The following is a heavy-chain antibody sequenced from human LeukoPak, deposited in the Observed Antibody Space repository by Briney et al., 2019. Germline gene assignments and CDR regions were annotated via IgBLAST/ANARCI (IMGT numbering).Heavy chain of an antibody. CDR2: ISGSGGST. CDR3: ARGVIAARLPPDY. J-gene: IGHJ4*02. V-gene: IGHV3-23*01. CDR1: GFTFSSYA. D-gene: IGHD6-6*01. Sequence: GGSLRLSCAASGFTFSSYAMSWVRQAPGKGLEWVSAISGSGGSTYYADSVKGRFTISRDNSKNTLYLQMNSLRAEDTAVYYCARGVIAARLPPDYWGQGTLVTVSS.